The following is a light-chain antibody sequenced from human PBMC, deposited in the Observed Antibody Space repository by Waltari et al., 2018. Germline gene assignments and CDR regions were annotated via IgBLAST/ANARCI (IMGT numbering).Light chain of an antibody. CDR1: QSVSRF. CDR2: EAS. CDR3: QKYGTLPAT. V-gene: IGKV3-20*01. Sequence: EIVLTQSPGTLSLPQGERATLPCRASQSVSRFLAWYQQKPGQAPRLLIYEASSRATDIPDRFSGSGSGTDFSLTISRLEPEDFAVYYCQKYGTLPATFGQGTKVEIK. J-gene: IGKJ1*01.